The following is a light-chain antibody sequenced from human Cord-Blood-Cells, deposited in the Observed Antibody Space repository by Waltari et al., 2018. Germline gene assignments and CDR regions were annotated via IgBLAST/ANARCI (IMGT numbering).Light chain of an antibody. CDR2: WPS. J-gene: IGKJ4*01. CDR1: QSGLYSSNNKNY. Sequence: DIVMTQSPDSLAVSLGERATIHCKSSQSGLYSSNNKNYLARYQQKPGKPPKLLIYWPSTREHEVPDRFNGGESGPDCNLPSSSLQAVDVAVYYCQQYYSTPLTFGGGTKVEIK. CDR3: QQYYSTPLT. V-gene: IGKV4-1*01.